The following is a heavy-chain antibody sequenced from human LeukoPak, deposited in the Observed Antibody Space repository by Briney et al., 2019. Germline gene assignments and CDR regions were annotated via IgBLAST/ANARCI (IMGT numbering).Heavy chain of an antibody. J-gene: IGHJ4*02. CDR3: ARSLSSAWYAYDY. Sequence: SETLSLTCTVSGGSISSNYWSWIRQPPGKGLEWIGYIYYSGSTNYNPSLKSRVTVSVDTSKNQFSLKLNSVTAADTAVYYCARSLSSAWYAYDYWGQGTPVTVSS. CDR2: IYYSGST. V-gene: IGHV4-59*01. CDR1: GGSISSNY. D-gene: IGHD6-19*01.